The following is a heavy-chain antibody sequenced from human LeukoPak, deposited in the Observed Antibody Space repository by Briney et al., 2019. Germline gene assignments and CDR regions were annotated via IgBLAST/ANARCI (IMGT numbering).Heavy chain of an antibody. D-gene: IGHD6-13*01. CDR2: IYYSGST. J-gene: IGHJ6*03. V-gene: IGHV4-59*12. CDR3: ARAPIAAAGIPYYYYMDV. Sequence: PSETLSLTCTVSGGSISSYYWSWIRQPPGKGLEWIGYIYYSGSTNYNPSLKSRVTISVGTSKNQFSLKLSSVTAADTAVYYCARAPIAAAGIPYYYYMDVWGKGTTVTISS. CDR1: GGSISSYY.